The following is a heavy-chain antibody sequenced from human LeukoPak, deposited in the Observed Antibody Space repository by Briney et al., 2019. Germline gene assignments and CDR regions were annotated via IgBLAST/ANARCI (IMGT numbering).Heavy chain of an antibody. D-gene: IGHD6-13*01. V-gene: IGHV4-34*01. CDR3: ACYSSSWYYYGMDV. CDR2: MNHSGST. CDR1: GGSFSGYY. Sequence: SETLSLTCAVYGGSFSGYYWSWIRQPPGKGLEWIGEMNHSGSTNYNPSLKSRVTISVDTSKNQFSLKLSSVTAADTAVYYCACYSSSWYYYGMDVWGQGTTVTVSS. J-gene: IGHJ6*02.